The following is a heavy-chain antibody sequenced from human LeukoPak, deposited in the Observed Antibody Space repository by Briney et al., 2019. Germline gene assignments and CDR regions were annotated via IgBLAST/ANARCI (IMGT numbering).Heavy chain of an antibody. CDR2: INSDGSST. CDR1: RFTLSSYW. J-gene: IGHJ4*02. V-gene: IGHV3-74*01. CDR3: ARTKGYCSSSSCYGTGGIPYDY. Sequence: GGSLRLSCAASRFTLSSYWMHWVRQAPGKGLVWVSRINSDGSSTSYADSVKGRFIISRDNAKNTLYLQMNSLRAEDTAVYYCARTKGYCSSSSCYGTGGIPYDYWGQGTLLTVSS. D-gene: IGHD2-2*01.